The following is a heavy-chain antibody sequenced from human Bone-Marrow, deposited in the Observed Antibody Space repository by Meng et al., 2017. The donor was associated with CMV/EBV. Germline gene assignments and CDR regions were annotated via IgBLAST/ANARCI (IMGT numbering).Heavy chain of an antibody. J-gene: IGHJ4*02. V-gene: IGHV1-69*05. CDR1: GGTFSSYA. CDR3: ARSVPAAWDFDY. Sequence: SGKGSCKASGGTFSSYAISWVRQAPGQGLEWMGGIIPIFGTANYAQKFQGSVTMTRDTSTGTVYMELSSLRSEETAVYYCARSVPAAWDFDYWGQGTRVTVSS. CDR2: IIPIFGTA. D-gene: IGHD2-2*01.